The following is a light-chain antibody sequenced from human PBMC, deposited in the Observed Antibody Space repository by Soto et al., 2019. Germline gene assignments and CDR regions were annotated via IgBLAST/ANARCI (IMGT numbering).Light chain of an antibody. Sequence: DIQMTQSPSTLSASVGDRVTITCRASQSISSWLAWYQQKPGKAPKLLIYKASSLESGVPSRFGGSGSGTEFTLTISSLQPDDFATYYCQQYNSFTWTFGQGTKVELK. CDR2: KAS. V-gene: IGKV1-5*03. CDR3: QQYNSFTWT. J-gene: IGKJ1*01. CDR1: QSISSW.